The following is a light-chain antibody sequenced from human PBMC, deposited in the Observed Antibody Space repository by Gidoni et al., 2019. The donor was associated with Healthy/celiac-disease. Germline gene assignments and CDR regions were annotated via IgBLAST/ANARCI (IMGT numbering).Light chain of an antibody. Sequence: SYELTQPASVSGSPGQTARFTCTGDALPKQYAYWYQQKTGQAPVLVIYEDSERPSGIPGRFACSSSGTTVTLTISVVQAEDEDDYYCQSADSSVVFGGGTKLTVL. CDR2: EDS. J-gene: IGLJ2*01. CDR1: ALPKQY. CDR3: QSADSSVV. V-gene: IGLV3-25*02.